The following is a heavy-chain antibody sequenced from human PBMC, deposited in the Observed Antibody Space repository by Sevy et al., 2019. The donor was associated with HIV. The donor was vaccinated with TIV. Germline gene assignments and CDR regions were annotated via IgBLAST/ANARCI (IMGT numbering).Heavy chain of an antibody. V-gene: IGHV4-59*08. D-gene: IGHD3-10*01. J-gene: IGHJ6*03. CDR2: IYYSGST. CDR1: GGSISSYY. CDR3: ARHTYYYGSGSWYYYYYYMDV. Sequence: SETLSLTCTVSGGSISSYYWSWIRQPPGKGLEWIGYIYYSGSTNYNPSLKSRVTISVDTSKNQFSLKLRSGTAADTAVYYCARHTYYYGSGSWYYYYYYMDVWGKGTTVTVSS.